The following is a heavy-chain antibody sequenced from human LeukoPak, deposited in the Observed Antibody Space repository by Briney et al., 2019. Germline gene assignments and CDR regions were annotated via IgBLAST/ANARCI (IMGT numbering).Heavy chain of an antibody. CDR3: ASGYCGGDCYFDY. CDR2: IIPIFGTA. D-gene: IGHD2-21*02. CDR1: GYTFTSYY. V-gene: IGHV1-69*13. Sequence: SVKVSCKASGYTFTSYYMHWVRQAPGQGLEWMGGIIPIFGTANYAQKFQGRVTITADESTSTAYMELSSLRSEDTAVYYCASGYCGGDCYFDYWGQGTLVTVSS. J-gene: IGHJ4*02.